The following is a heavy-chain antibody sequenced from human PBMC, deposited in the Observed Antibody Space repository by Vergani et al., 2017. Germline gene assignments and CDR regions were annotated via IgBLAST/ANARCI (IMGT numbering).Heavy chain of an antibody. CDR3: ARDLPHYYYYGMDV. Sequence: VQLVESGGGVAQPGGSLRLSCAASGFTFSSYSMNWVRQAPGKGLEWVSSISSSSSYIYYADSVKGRFTISRDNAKNSLYLQMNSLRAEDTAVYYCARDLPHYYYYGMDVWGQGTTVTVSS. J-gene: IGHJ6*02. CDR2: ISSSSSYI. CDR1: GFTFSSYS. V-gene: IGHV3-21*01.